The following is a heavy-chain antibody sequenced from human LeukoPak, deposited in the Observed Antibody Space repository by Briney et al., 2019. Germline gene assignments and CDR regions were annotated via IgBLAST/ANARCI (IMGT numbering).Heavy chain of an antibody. CDR1: GGSISSSSYY. CDR3: ARQDYGDDIWFDP. J-gene: IGHJ5*02. D-gene: IGHD4-17*01. CDR2: IYYSGST. Sequence: SETLSLTCTVSGGSISSSSYYWGWSRRPPGKGLEWIGSIYYSGSTYYNPSLKSRVTISVDTSKNQFSLKLSSVSAADTAVYYCARQDYGDDIWFDPWGQGTLVTVSS. V-gene: IGHV4-39*01.